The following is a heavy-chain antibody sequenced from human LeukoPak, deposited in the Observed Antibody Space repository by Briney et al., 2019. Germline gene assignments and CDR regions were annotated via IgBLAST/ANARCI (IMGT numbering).Heavy chain of an antibody. Sequence: PGGSLRLSCAASGFTFSSYSMNWVRQAPGKGLEWVSFISSSSSTIYYADSVKGRFTISRDNAKNSLYLQMNSLRADDTAVYYCARDRGGSYSAIDYWGQGPLVTVSS. D-gene: IGHD1-26*01. J-gene: IGHJ4*02. CDR3: ARDRGGSYSAIDY. CDR1: GFTFSSYS. CDR2: ISSSSSTI. V-gene: IGHV3-48*04.